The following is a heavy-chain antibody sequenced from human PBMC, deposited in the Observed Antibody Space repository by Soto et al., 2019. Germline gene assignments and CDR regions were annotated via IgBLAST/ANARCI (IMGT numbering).Heavy chain of an antibody. CDR2: ISSSSSYI. Sequence: GGSLRLSCAASGFTFSSYSMNWVRQAPGKGLEWVSSISSSSSYIYYADSVKGRFTISRDNAKNSLYLQMNSLRAEDTAVYYCARGPVAGPIFHMDYWGQGTLVTVSS. D-gene: IGHD6-19*01. CDR3: ARGPVAGPIFHMDY. CDR1: GFTFSSYS. V-gene: IGHV3-21*01. J-gene: IGHJ4*02.